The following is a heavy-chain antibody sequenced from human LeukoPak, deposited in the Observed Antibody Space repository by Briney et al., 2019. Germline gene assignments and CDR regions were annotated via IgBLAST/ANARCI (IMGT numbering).Heavy chain of an antibody. CDR2: IYYSGST. V-gene: IGHV4-59*08. CDR3: ARHDYYYYGMDV. J-gene: IGHJ6*02. Sequence: KPSETLSLTCTVSGGSISTYCWSWIRQPPGKGLEWIGYIYYSGSTNYNPSLKSRVTISVDTSKNQFSLNLTAVTATDTAVYYCARHDYYYYGMDVWGQGTTVTVSS. CDR1: GGSISTYC.